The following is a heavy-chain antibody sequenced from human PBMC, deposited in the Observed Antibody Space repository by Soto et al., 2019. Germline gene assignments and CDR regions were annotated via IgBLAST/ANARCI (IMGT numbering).Heavy chain of an antibody. CDR3: ARTIYDFWSGYYTWWFDT. D-gene: IGHD3-3*01. Sequence: SETLSLTCAVSGGSISSGGYSWSWIRQPPGKGLEWIGYIYHSGSTYYNPSLKSRVTISVDRSKNQFSLKLSSVTAADTAVYYCARTIYDFWSGYYTWWFDTWGQGTLVTVYS. J-gene: IGHJ5*02. CDR2: IYHSGST. V-gene: IGHV4-30-2*01. CDR1: GGSISSGGYS.